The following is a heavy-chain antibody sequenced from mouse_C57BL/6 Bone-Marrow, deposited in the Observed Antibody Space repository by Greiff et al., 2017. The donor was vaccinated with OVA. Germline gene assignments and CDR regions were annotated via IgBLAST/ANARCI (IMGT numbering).Heavy chain of an antibody. CDR1: FYTFTSYW. CDR3: ATDY. CDR2: IYPSDIET. V-gene: IGHV1-61*01. Sequence: SSFHLSFHSSFYTFTSYWMDWVKQSPGQFLEWIGNIYPSDIETHYNQKFKDKATLTVDKSSSTAYMQLSSLTSEDSAVYYCATDYWGQGTTLTVSS. J-gene: IGHJ2*01.